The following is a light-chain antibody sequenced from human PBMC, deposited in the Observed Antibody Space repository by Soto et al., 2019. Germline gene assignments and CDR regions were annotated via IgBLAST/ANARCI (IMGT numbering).Light chain of an antibody. V-gene: IGLV2-14*01. CDR2: DVT. J-gene: IGLJ2*01. Sequence: QSVLTQPASVSGSPGQSITISCSGTSSDIGAYNYVSWYQQHPDKAPKLIIFDVTNRPSGVCDRFSGSKSANTASLTISGLQVEDEADYYCSSYTVSSAPVIFGGRTKLTVL. CDR3: SSYTVSSAPVI. CDR1: SSDIGAYNY.